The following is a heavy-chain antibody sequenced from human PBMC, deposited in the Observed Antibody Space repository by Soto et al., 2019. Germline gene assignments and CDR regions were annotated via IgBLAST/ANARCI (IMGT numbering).Heavy chain of an antibody. CDR1: GFTFSSYS. CDR2: FRSGGDDDTT. Sequence: GGSLRLSCAASGFTFSSYSMSWVRQAPGKGLEWVSGFRSGGDDDTTYYADSVRGRFTISRDNSKNTLFLQMNSLRAEDTTIYYCAKKVNSGSGSQFFDYWGQGTLVTVSS. D-gene: IGHD3-10*01. J-gene: IGHJ4*02. CDR3: AKKVNSGSGSQFFDY. V-gene: IGHV3-23*01.